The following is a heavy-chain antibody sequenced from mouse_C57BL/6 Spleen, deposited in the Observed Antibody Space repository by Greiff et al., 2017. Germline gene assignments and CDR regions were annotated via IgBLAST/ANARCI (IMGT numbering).Heavy chain of an antibody. CDR1: GYTFTSYW. J-gene: IGHJ4*01. V-gene: IGHV1-50*01. Sequence: QVQLQQPGAELVKPGASVKLSCKASGYTFTSYWMQWVKQRPGQGLEWIGEIDPCDSYTNYNQKFKGKATWTVDTSSSTAYMQLSSLTSEDSAVYYCARGGPQDSLDDRGQGSSGTVSA. CDR3: ARGGPQDSLDD. CDR2: IDPCDSYT. D-gene: IGHD3-2*02.